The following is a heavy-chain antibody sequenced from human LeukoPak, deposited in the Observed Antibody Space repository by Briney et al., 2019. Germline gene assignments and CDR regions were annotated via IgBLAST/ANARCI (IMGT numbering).Heavy chain of an antibody. Sequence: PGGSLRLSCAPSGFTFSSYSMNWVRQAPGEGLEWVSSITSSSTYIYYADSVKGRFTISRDNSKNTVYLQMDGLRVDDTAVYYCARDSHATGWGHFDYWGQGTLVTVSS. CDR1: GFTFSSYS. CDR3: ARDSHATGWGHFDY. J-gene: IGHJ4*02. D-gene: IGHD6-19*01. CDR2: ITSSSTYI. V-gene: IGHV3-21*04.